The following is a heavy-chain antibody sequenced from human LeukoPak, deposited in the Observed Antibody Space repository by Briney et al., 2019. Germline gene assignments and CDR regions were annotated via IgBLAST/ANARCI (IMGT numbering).Heavy chain of an antibody. J-gene: IGHJ3*02. CDR3: ARVGSTDSPHAFDI. CDR1: GFIFSDYY. CDR2: ISGSGSDT. D-gene: IGHD3-22*01. V-gene: IGHV3-11*06. Sequence: GGSLRLSCAASGFIFSDYYMTWIRQAPGKGLEWLSYISGSGSDTNYADSVKGRFTTSRDNAKNSLYLQMNTLRAEDTAVYYCARVGSTDSPHAFDIWGQGTTVTVSS.